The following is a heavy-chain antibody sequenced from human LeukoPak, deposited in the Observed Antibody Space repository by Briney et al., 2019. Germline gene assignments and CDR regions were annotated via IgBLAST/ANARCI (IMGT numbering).Heavy chain of an antibody. CDR1: GGSISSGSYY. Sequence: SETLSLTCTVSGGSISSGSYYWSWIRQPAGKGLEWIGRIYTSGTTNYNPSLKSRVTISVDTSKNQFSLKLSSVTAADTAVYYCAAYSSSWYDYWGQGTLVTVSS. CDR3: AAYSSSWYDY. V-gene: IGHV4-61*02. J-gene: IGHJ4*02. D-gene: IGHD6-13*01. CDR2: IYTSGTT.